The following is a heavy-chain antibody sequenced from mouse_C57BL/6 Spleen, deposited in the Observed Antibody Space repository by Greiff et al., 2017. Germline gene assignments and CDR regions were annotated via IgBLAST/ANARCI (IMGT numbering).Heavy chain of an antibody. CDR2: FDPKSGGT. CDR3: AALYDYRFDY. Sequence: QVQLQQPGAELVKPGASVKLSCKASGYTFTSYWMHWVKQRPGRGLEWIGRFDPKSGGTKYNEKFKSKATLTGDKPSSTAYMQLSSLTSEDSAVYDCAALYDYRFDYWGKGTTLTVSS. J-gene: IGHJ2*01. CDR1: GYTFTSYW. D-gene: IGHD2-4*01. V-gene: IGHV1-72*01.